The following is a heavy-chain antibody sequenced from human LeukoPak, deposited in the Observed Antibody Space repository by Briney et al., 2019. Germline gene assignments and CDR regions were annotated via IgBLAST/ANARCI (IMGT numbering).Heavy chain of an antibody. Sequence: GESLKISCKGSGYIFTNYWIGWVRQMPGEGLEWMAIIYPGDSDTRYSPSFQGQVTISADKSISTAYLQWGSLKASDTAMYYCARHNTWFDSWGQGTLVTVSS. D-gene: IGHD2/OR15-2a*01. J-gene: IGHJ5*01. CDR3: ARHNTWFDS. V-gene: IGHV5-51*01. CDR2: IYPGDSDT. CDR1: GYIFTNYW.